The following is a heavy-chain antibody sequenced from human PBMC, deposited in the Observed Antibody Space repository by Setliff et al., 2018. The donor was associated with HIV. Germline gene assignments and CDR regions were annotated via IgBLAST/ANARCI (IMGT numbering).Heavy chain of an antibody. CDR3: ARLFQWMSYGFDI. CDR2: INYSGNT. V-gene: IGHV4-38-2*02. J-gene: IGHJ3*02. Sequence: PSETLSLTCTVSGDFFSSDYYWGWVRQPPGKGLEWIGSINYSGNTYHSPSLKTRITMSVDTSKKQISLNLNSVTAADTGVYYCARLFQWMSYGFDIWGQGTKVTVSS. CDR1: GDFFSSDYY. D-gene: IGHD3-10*01.